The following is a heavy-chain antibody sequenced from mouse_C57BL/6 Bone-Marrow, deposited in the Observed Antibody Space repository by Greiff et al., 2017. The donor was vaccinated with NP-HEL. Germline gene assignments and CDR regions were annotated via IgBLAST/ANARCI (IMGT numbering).Heavy chain of an antibody. V-gene: IGHV5-17*01. D-gene: IGHD2-3*01. Sequence: DVKLVESGGGLVKPGGSLKLSCAASGFTFSDYGMHWVRQAPEKGLEWVAYISSGSSTLYYADTVKGRFTISRDNAKNTLFLQMTSLRSEDTAMYYCARPDGYPHYYAMDYWGQGTSVTVSS. CDR2: ISSGSSTL. CDR3: ARPDGYPHYYAMDY. CDR1: GFTFSDYG. J-gene: IGHJ4*01.